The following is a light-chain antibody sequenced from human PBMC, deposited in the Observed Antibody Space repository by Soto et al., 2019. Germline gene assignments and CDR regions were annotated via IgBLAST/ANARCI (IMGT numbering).Light chain of an antibody. V-gene: IGKV1-8*01. Sequence: AIRMTQSPSSFSASTGDRVTITCRASQGISSYLAWYQQKPGKAPKRLIYAASTLQSGVPSRFSGSGSGTDFTLTISCLQSEDFATYYCQQYYSYPWTFGQGPKVEIK. CDR3: QQYYSYPWT. CDR1: QGISSY. CDR2: AAS. J-gene: IGKJ1*01.